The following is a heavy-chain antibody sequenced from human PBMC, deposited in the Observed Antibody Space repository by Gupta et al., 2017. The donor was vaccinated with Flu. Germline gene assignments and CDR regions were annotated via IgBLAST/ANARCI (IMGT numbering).Heavy chain of an antibody. J-gene: IGHJ3*02. CDR3: ARRSDVLRYFDWEDAFDI. CDR1: GGSISSYY. Sequence: QVQLQESGPGLVKPSETLSLTCTVSGGSISSYYWSWIRQPAGKGLEWIGRIDTSGSTNYNPSLKSRVTMSVDTSKNQFSLKLSSVTAADTAVYYCARRSDVLRYFDWEDAFDIWGQGTMVTVSS. V-gene: IGHV4-4*07. D-gene: IGHD3-9*01. CDR2: IDTSGST.